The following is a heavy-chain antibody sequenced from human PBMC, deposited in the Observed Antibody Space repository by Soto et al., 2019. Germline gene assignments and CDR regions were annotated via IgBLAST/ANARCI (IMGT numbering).Heavy chain of an antibody. CDR3: ARDIESVTAKHFFYYYAMDV. J-gene: IGHJ6*02. CDR1: GFTFSNYG. D-gene: IGHD2-8*01. Sequence: ASVKVSCKATGFTFSNYGLNWVRQAPGQGLEWMGWVSANNGHTNYAQNLQGRVSMTTDTSTSTAYMELRGLTFDDTAVYYCARDIESVTAKHFFYYYAMDVWGQGTTVTVSS. CDR2: VSANNGHT. V-gene: IGHV1-18*01.